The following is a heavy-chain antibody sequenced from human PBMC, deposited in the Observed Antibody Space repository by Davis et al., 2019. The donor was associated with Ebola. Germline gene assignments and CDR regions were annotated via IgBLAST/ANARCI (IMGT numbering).Heavy chain of an antibody. CDR2: INHSGST. J-gene: IGHJ5*02. V-gene: IGHV4-34*01. Sequence: MPSETLSLTCAVYGGSFSGHYWSWIRQSPGMGLEWIGEINHSGSTNYNPSLKSRVTISVDTSKNQFSLKLSPVTAADTAVYYCARGHQVLRYFDWFSWGQGTLVTVSS. D-gene: IGHD3-9*01. CDR1: GGSFSGHY. CDR3: ARGHQVLRYFDWFS.